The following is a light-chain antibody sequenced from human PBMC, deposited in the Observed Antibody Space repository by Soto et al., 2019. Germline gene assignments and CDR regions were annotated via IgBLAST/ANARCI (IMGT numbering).Light chain of an antibody. J-gene: IGLJ1*01. V-gene: IGLV2-14*03. Sequence: QSALTQPASVSGSPGQSIAISCTGTSSDVGGYKRVSWFQQHPGKAPELLLYDVRNRSSGVSSRFSGSKSGHTASLTISGLQTEDEADYYCSSYTSSRTQVFGTGPKLTVL. CDR3: SSYTSSRTQV. CDR2: DVR. CDR1: SSDVGGYKR.